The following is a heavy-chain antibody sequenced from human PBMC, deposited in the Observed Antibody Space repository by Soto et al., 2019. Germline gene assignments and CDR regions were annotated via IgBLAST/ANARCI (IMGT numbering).Heavy chain of an antibody. J-gene: IGHJ5*02. CDR1: GFTFSSYG. CDR2: ISYDRSNK. Sequence: GGSLRLSCAASGFTFSSYGMHWVRQAPGKGLEWVAVISYDRSNKYYADSVKGRFTISRDNSKNTLYLQMNSLRAEDTAVYYCAKAEYYDFWSGYYTPGWFDPWGQGT. V-gene: IGHV3-30*18. D-gene: IGHD3-3*01. CDR3: AKAEYYDFWSGYYTPGWFDP.